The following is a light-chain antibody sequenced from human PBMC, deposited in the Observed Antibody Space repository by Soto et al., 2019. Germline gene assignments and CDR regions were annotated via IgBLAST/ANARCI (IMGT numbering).Light chain of an antibody. CDR3: QSYDISLSAVV. V-gene: IGLV1-40*01. CDR2: ANT. Sequence: QSVLTQPPSVSGAPGQRVTISCTGSSSNIGAGYDVHWYQQLPGTAPKLLIYANTNRPSGVPDRFSGSNSDTSASLAITGLQAEDEADYYCQSYDISLSAVVFGGGTKVTVL. J-gene: IGLJ3*02. CDR1: SSNIGAGYD.